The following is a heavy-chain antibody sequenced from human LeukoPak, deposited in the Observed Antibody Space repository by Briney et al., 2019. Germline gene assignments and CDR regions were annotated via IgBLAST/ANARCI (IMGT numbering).Heavy chain of an antibody. D-gene: IGHD2-2*01. CDR1: GYTFTGYY. CDR3: AREGGSTSHNWFDP. J-gene: IGHJ5*02. V-gene: IGHV1-2*02. CDR2: INPNSGGT. Sequence: ASVKVSCKASGYTFTGYYMHWVRQAPGQGLEWMGWINPNSGGTNYAQKFQGRVTMTRDTSISTAYMELSRLRSDDTAVYYGAREGGSTSHNWFDPWGQGTLVTVSS.